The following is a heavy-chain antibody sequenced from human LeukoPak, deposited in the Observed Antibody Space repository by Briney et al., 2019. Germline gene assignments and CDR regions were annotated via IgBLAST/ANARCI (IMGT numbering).Heavy chain of an antibody. CDR2: INPNSGGT. Sequence: ASVKVSCKASGYTFTGYYMHWVRQAPGQGLEWMGWINPNSGGTNYAQKFQGRVTMTRDTSISTAYMELSRLRSDDTAVYYCARAVPRSWGFDYWGQGTLVTVPS. D-gene: IGHD7-27*01. J-gene: IGHJ4*02. V-gene: IGHV1-2*02. CDR3: ARAVPRSWGFDY. CDR1: GYTFTGYY.